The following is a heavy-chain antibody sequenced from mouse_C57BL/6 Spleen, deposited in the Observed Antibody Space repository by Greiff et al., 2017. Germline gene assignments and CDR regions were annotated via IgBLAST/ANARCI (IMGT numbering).Heavy chain of an antibody. Sequence: ESGPGLVKPSQSLSLTCSVTGYSITSGYYWNWIRQFPGNKLEWMGYISYDGSNNYNPSLKNRISITRDTSKNQFFLKLNSVTTEDTATYYCARDNPYGMDYWGQGTSVTVSS. J-gene: IGHJ4*01. CDR3: ARDNPYGMDY. CDR2: ISYDGSN. V-gene: IGHV3-6*01. CDR1: GYSITSGYY.